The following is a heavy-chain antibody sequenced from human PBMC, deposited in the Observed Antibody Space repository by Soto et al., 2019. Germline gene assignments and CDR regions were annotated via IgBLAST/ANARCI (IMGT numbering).Heavy chain of an antibody. CDR2: IYWNDDK. V-gene: IGHV2-5*01. CDR3: AKGGGMIYYYGMDV. Sequence: SGPTLVNPTQTLTLTCTFSGFSLSTSGVGVGWIRQPPGKALEWLALIYWNDDKRYSPSLKSRLTITKDTSKNQVVLTMTNMDPVDTATYYCAKGGGMIYYYGMDVWGQGTTVTVSS. D-gene: IGHD3-22*01. CDR1: GFSLSTSGVG. J-gene: IGHJ6*02.